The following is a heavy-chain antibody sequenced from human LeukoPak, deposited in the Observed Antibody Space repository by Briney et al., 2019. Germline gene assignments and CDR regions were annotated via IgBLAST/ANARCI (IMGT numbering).Heavy chain of an antibody. J-gene: IGHJ4*02. CDR1: GDSIWTSSSY. CDR3: SRDRTLRATPEGYFDY. CDR2: LSSGVNT. D-gene: IGHD2-15*01. Sequence: SDTLSLTCSVSGDSIWTSSSYWVWIRQSPERGLEWIGSLSSGVNTYYHPSLKSRLSISADTANNQLSMRLPSVTAADTAVYYCSRDRTLRATPEGYFDYWGQGIQVTVAS. V-gene: IGHV4-39*07.